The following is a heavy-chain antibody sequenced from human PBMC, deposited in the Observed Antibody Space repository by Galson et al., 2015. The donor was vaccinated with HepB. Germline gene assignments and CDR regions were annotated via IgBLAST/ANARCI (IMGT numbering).Heavy chain of an antibody. Sequence: SLRLSCAASGFTFSSYWMHWVRQAPGKGLVWVSRINSDGSSTSYADSVKGRFTISRDNAKNTLYLQMNSLRAEDTAVYYCARGPHNYDSSGYYPVYYYYGMDVWGQGTTVTVSS. CDR3: ARGPHNYDSSGYYPVYYYYGMDV. J-gene: IGHJ6*02. CDR1: GFTFSSYW. V-gene: IGHV3-74*01. CDR2: INSDGSST. D-gene: IGHD3-22*01.